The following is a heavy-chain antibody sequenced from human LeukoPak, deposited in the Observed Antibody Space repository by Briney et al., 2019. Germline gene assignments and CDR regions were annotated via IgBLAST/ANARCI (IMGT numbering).Heavy chain of an antibody. CDR1: GGSISTYY. J-gene: IGHJ4*02. V-gene: IGHV4-59*12. CDR3: AREIVVVPAAYDY. D-gene: IGHD2-2*01. Sequence: SETLSLTCTVSGGSISTYYWNWVRQPPGKGLEWIGYVYYSGRTNYNPSLKSRVTISIDTSKNQFSLKLSSVTAADTAVYYCAREIVVVPAAYDYWGQGTLVTVPS. CDR2: VYYSGRT.